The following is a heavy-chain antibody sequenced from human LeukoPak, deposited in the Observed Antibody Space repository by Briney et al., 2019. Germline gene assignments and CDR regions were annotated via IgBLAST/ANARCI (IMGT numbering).Heavy chain of an antibody. Sequence: GASVKVSCKASGGTFSSYAISWVRQAPGQGLAWVGRILTILGIANYAQKFQGRVTITADKSTGTAYMELSSMRSEDTAVYYCARGGYYDILTGPRGDYYYGMDVWGQGTTVTVSS. CDR2: ILTILGIA. CDR1: GGTFSSYA. D-gene: IGHD3-9*01. J-gene: IGHJ6*02. V-gene: IGHV1-69*04. CDR3: ARGGYYDILTGPRGDYYYGMDV.